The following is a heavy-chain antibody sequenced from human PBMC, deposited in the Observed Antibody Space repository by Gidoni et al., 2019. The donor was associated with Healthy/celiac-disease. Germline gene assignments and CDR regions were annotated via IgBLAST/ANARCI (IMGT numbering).Heavy chain of an antibody. V-gene: IGHV3-53*01. CDR3: ASERGIAARNYYYYGMDV. Sequence: EVQLVESGGGLIQPGGSLRLSCAASGFTVSSNYMSWVRQAPGKGLEWVSVIYSGGSTYYADSVKGRFTISRDNSKNTLYLQMNSLRAEDTAVYYCASERGIAARNYYYYGMDVWGQGTTVTVSS. CDR1: GFTVSSNY. J-gene: IGHJ6*02. CDR2: IYSGGST. D-gene: IGHD6-6*01.